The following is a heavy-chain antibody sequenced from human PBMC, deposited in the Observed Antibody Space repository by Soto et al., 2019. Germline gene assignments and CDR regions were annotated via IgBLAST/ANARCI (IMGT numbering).Heavy chain of an antibody. J-gene: IGHJ4*02. CDR2: IWYDGSNK. CDR3: ARDAGGGYDYYFDY. Sequence: PGGSLRLSCAASGFTFSSYGMHWVRQAPGKGLEWVAVIWYDGSNKYYADSVKGRFTISRDNSKNTLYLQMNSLRAEDTAVYYCARDAGGGYDYYFDYWGQGTLVNVSS. CDR1: GFTFSSYG. D-gene: IGHD5-12*01. V-gene: IGHV3-33*01.